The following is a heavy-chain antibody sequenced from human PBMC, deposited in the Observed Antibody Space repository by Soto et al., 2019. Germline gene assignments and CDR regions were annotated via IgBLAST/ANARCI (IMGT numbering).Heavy chain of an antibody. Sequence: QEQLVQSGAEVKKPGASVKVSCMTSGYTFTDYDINWVRQATGQGLEWIGWMNPNSGETGYAQKFQGRVTMTRSLSISTAYLELTRLTSDDTAVYFCARVAVAARTRWYNWFDPWGQGTLVTVSS. J-gene: IGHJ5*02. CDR2: MNPNSGET. D-gene: IGHD2-15*01. CDR3: ARVAVAARTRWYNWFDP. CDR1: GYTFTDYD. V-gene: IGHV1-8*01.